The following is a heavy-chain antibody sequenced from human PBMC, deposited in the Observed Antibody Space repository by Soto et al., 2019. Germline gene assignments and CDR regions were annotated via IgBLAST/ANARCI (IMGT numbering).Heavy chain of an antibody. CDR2: VIPVLTMT. CDR1: GGSLNSYT. J-gene: IGHJ2*01. V-gene: IGHV1-69*04. D-gene: IGHD1-26*01. CDR3: ARDLRDGGSSRWGGGSDL. Sequence: QVHLVQSGAEVKKPGSSVKVSCKASGGSLNSYTISWVRQAPGQGLEWLGRVIPVLTMTNYAQKFQDRVTISADTATGKAYMELSSLKSEDTAVYYCARDLRDGGSSRWGGGSDLWGRGTLVIVSS.